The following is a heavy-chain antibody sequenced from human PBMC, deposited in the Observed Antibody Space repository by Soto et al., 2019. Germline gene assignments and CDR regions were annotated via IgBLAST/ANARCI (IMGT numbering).Heavy chain of an antibody. D-gene: IGHD3-16*01. CDR3: ARDGLLGYFDY. J-gene: IGHJ4*02. Sequence: PGGSLRLSCAASGFTFSSYAMHWVRQAPCKGLEWVAVISYDGSNKYYADSVKGRFTISRDNSKNTLYLQMNSLRAEDTAVYYCARDGLLGYFDYWGKGTLVTV. CDR2: ISYDGSNK. V-gene: IGHV3-30-3*01. CDR1: GFTFSSYA.